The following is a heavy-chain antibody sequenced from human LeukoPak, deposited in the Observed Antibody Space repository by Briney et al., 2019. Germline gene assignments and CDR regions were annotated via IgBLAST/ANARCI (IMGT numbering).Heavy chain of an antibody. D-gene: IGHD4-17*01. CDR1: GYTFTSYG. CDR3: ARLHDYGDYVGSGAPDDAFDI. V-gene: IGHV1-18*01. Sequence: ASVKVSCKASGYTFTSYGISWVRQAPGQGLEWMGWISAYNGNTNYAQKLQGRVTMTTDTSTSTAYMELRSLRSDDTAVYYCARLHDYGDYVGSGAPDDAFDIWGQGTMVTVSS. CDR2: ISAYNGNT. J-gene: IGHJ3*02.